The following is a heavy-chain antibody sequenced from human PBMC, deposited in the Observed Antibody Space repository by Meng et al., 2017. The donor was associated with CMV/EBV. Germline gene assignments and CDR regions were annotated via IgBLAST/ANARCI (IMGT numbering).Heavy chain of an antibody. CDR3: ARLALLSETYDYGAGIYATPGMDV. CDR1: GGSISSYY. J-gene: IGHJ6*02. V-gene: IGHV4-59*01. CDR2: IYYSGSA. Sequence: SETLSLTCTVSGGSISSYYSSWIRQPPGQGLEWIWYIYYSGSANYNPSPKSRGTISVDTSKNQFSLKLSSVTAADAAVDYCARLALLSETYDYGAGIYATPGMDVWGQGTTVTVSS. D-gene: IGHD3-10*01.